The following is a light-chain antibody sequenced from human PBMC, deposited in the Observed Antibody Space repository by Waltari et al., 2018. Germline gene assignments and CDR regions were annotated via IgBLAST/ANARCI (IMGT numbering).Light chain of an antibody. V-gene: IGKV3-15*01. CDR2: GTP. Sequence: EIVMTQSPDTPSVSPGESATLSCRASQSVNDNLAWYQQKPGQAPRLLIYGTPTRATGIPARFSGSGSGKEFTLTISSLQSEDFAVYYCQHYNKWPPWTFGQGTKVEIK. J-gene: IGKJ1*01. CDR1: QSVNDN. CDR3: QHYNKWPPWT.